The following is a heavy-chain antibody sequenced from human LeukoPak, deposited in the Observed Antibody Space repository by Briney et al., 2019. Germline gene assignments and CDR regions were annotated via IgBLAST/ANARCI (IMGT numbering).Heavy chain of an antibody. V-gene: IGHV3-9*01. CDR3: AKSSGVILDYYYGMDV. D-gene: IGHD3-16*02. Sequence: PGGSLRLSCAASGFTFDDYAMHWVRQAPGKGLEWVSGISWNSGSIGYADSVKGRFTISRDNAKNSLYLRMNSLRAEDTALYYCAKSSGVILDYYYGMDVWGQGTTVTVSS. CDR1: GFTFDDYA. J-gene: IGHJ6*02. CDR2: ISWNSGSI.